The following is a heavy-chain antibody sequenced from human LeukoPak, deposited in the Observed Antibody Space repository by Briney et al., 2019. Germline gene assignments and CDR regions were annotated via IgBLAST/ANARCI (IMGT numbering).Heavy chain of an antibody. V-gene: IGHV3-7*01. CDR2: IKQDGSEK. D-gene: IGHD1-26*01. CDR1: GFPFSTYW. J-gene: IGHJ4*02. CDR3: ARAREAVVGATTFDY. Sequence: GGSLRLSCAASGFPFSTYWMSWVRQAPGKGLEWVANIKQDGSEKYYVDSVKGRFTISRDNAKNSLYLQMNSLRAEDTAVYYCARAREAVVGATTFDYWGQGTLVTVSS.